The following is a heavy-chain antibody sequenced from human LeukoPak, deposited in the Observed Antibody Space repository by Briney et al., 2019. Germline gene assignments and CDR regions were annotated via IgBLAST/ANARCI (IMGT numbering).Heavy chain of an antibody. CDR1: GYTFTSYY. D-gene: IGHD6-13*01. V-gene: IGHV1-46*01. CDR2: INPNGGNT. J-gene: IGHJ5*02. CDR3: ARGRTIAAALTKFDP. Sequence: ASVKVSCKASGYTFTSYYMHWVRQAPGQGLEWMGVINPNGGNTFYAQRFQGRVTMTRDTSTSTVYMELSSLRSEDTALYYCARGRTIAAALTKFDPWGQGTLVTVSS.